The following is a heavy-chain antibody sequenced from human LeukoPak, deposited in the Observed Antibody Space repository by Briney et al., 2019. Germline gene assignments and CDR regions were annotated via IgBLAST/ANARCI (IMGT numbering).Heavy chain of an antibody. Sequence: GGSLRLSCAASGFTFSSYAMSWVRQAPGKGLEWVSYISSSGSTIYYADSVKGRFTISRDNAKNSLYLQMNSLRAEDTAVYYCARDATRPYGDYGDAFDIWGQGTMVTVSS. CDR3: ARDATRPYGDYGDAFDI. V-gene: IGHV3-48*04. J-gene: IGHJ3*02. D-gene: IGHD4-17*01. CDR2: ISSSGSTI. CDR1: GFTFSSYA.